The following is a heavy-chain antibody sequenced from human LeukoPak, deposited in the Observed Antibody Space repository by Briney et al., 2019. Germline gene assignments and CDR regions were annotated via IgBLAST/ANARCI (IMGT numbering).Heavy chain of an antibody. Sequence: QPGGSLRLSCAASEFTFSTYWISWVRQAPGKGLEWVANINYDGGQTYYVDSVRGRFTISRDNAKNSLYLQMNSLRVEDTAVYYCARSSGIGTTDYWGQGTLVIVSS. CDR3: ARSSGIGTTDY. V-gene: IGHV3-7*03. CDR2: INYDGGQT. J-gene: IGHJ4*02. D-gene: IGHD1-1*01. CDR1: EFTFSTYW.